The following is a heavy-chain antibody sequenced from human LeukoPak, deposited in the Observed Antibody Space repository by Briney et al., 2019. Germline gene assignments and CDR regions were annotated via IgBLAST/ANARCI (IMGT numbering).Heavy chain of an antibody. V-gene: IGHV1-2*02. Sequence: ASVKVSCKASGYTFTGYYMHWVRQAPGQGLEWMGWLNPNSGGTNYAQKFQGRVTMTRDTSISTAYMELSRLRSDDTAVYYYARGGRYDILTGYSPDFDYWGQGTLVTVPS. CDR2: LNPNSGGT. CDR1: GYTFTGYY. CDR3: ARGGRYDILTGYSPDFDY. J-gene: IGHJ4*02. D-gene: IGHD3-9*01.